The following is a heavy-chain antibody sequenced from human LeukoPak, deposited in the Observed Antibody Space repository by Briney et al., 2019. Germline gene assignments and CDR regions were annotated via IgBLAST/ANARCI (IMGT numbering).Heavy chain of an antibody. CDR2: IIPILGIA. Sequence: ASVNVSCKASGGTFSSYAISWVRQAPGQGLEWMGGIIPILGIANYAKKFQGRVTITADKSTNTAYMELSSLRSEDTAVYYCARSSGGSYYGYFDYWGQGTLVTVSS. CDR3: ARSSGGSYYGYFDY. D-gene: IGHD1-26*01. CDR1: GGTFSSYA. V-gene: IGHV1-69*04. J-gene: IGHJ4*02.